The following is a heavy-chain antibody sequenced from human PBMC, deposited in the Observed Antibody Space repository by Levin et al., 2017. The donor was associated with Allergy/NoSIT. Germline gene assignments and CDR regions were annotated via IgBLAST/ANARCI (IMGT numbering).Heavy chain of an antibody. CDR3: AKDRGWNWNDAFDI. V-gene: IGHV3-23*01. Sequence: GESLKISCAVSGFTFSSYAMSWVRQAPGKGLEWVSAISGSGGSTYYADSVKGRFTISRDNSKNTLYLQMNSLRAEDTAVYYCAKDRGWNWNDAFDIWGQGTMVTVSS. D-gene: IGHD1-1*01. CDR1: GFTFSSYA. J-gene: IGHJ3*02. CDR2: ISGSGGST.